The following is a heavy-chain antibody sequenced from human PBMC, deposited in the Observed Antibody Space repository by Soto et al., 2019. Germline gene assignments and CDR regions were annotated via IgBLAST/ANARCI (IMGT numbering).Heavy chain of an antibody. CDR2: IYYSGST. Sequence: SETLSLTCTVSGGSISSGGYYWSWIRQHPGKGLEWIGYIYYSGSTYYNPSLKSRVTISVDTSKNQFSLKLSSVTAADTAVYYCARDLYYYDSSGYYTVSYFDYWGQGTLVTVSS. V-gene: IGHV4-31*03. D-gene: IGHD3-22*01. J-gene: IGHJ4*02. CDR3: ARDLYYYDSSGYYTVSYFDY. CDR1: GGSISSGGYY.